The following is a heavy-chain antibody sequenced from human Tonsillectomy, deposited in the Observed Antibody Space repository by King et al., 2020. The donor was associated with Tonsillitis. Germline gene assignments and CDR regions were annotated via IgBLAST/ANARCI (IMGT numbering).Heavy chain of an antibody. Sequence: VQLQESGPGLVKPSETLSLTCTVSGGSISSYYWSWIRQPPGKGLEWIGYIYYSGSTNYNPSLKSRVTISVDTSKNQFSLKLSSVPAADTAVYYCARQTGDYPSRLPYYFDYWGQGTLVTVSS. CDR1: GGSISSYY. CDR3: ARQTGDYPSRLPYYFDY. CDR2: IYYSGST. V-gene: IGHV4-59*08. J-gene: IGHJ4*02. D-gene: IGHD4-17*01.